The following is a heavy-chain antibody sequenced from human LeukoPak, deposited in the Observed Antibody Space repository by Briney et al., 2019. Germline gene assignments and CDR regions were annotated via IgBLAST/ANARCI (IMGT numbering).Heavy chain of an antibody. CDR3: ARDWDYFDY. Sequence: GGSLRLSCAVSGFTFSRYSMSWVRQAPGKGLEWVSSISSYSSFIHYGDSVKGRFTISRDNAKNLLYLQMNSLRAEDTAVYYCARDWDYFDYWGQGTLVTVSS. V-gene: IGHV3-21*06. J-gene: IGHJ4*02. D-gene: IGHD1-26*01. CDR1: GFTFSRYS. CDR2: ISSYSSFI.